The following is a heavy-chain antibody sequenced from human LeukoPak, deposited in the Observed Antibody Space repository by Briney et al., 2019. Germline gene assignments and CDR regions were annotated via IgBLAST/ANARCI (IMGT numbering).Heavy chain of an antibody. V-gene: IGHV4-4*07. Sequence: SETLSLTCTVSGGSISSYYWSWIRQPAGKGLEWIGRIYTSGSTNYNPSLKSRVTMSVDTSKNQFSLKLSSVTAADTAVYYCARAPIDYYDSSGLTPRGAFDIWGQGTMVTVSS. J-gene: IGHJ3*02. CDR3: ARAPIDYYDSSGLTPRGAFDI. CDR2: IYTSGST. CDR1: GGSISSYY. D-gene: IGHD3-22*01.